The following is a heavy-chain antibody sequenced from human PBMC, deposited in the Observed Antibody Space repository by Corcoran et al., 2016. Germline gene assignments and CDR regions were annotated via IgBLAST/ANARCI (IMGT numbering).Heavy chain of an antibody. J-gene: IGHJ4*02. CDR3: ARALGGQGVYFDY. Sequence: QVQLVQSGAEVKKPGASVKVSCKASGYTFTSYDINWVRQATGQGPEWMGWMNPHSGNTGYVQRFQGRVTMTRDTSISTAYMELNSLRSEDTAVYYWARALGGQGVYFDYWGQGTLVTVSS. V-gene: IGHV1-8*01. CDR2: MNPHSGNT. CDR1: GYTFTSYD. D-gene: IGHD3-10*01.